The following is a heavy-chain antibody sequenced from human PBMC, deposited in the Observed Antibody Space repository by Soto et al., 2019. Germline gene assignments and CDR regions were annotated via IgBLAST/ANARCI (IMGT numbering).Heavy chain of an antibody. CDR2: INPNSGGT. J-gene: IGHJ3*02. V-gene: IGHV1-2*02. Sequence: GASVKVSCKASGYTFTGYYMHWVRRAPGQGLEWMGWINPNSGGTNYAQKFQGRVTMTRDTSISTAYMELRSLRSDDTAVYYCARGFGVVRADAFDIWGQGTMVTVSS. D-gene: IGHD3-3*01. CDR3: ARGFGVVRADAFDI. CDR1: GYTFTGYY.